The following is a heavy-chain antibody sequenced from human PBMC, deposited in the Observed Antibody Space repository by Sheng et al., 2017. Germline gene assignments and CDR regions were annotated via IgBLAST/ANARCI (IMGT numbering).Heavy chain of an antibody. Sequence: EVQLVESGGGLVQPGGSLRLSCAAYGFTFSNYAMSWVRQAPGKGLEWVAGISGSSYSTFYLDSVKGRFTISRDNSKNTLYLEMNSLRAEDTAIYYCAKDQPPYGSGSYPFDYWGQGTLVIVSS. CDR1: GFTFSNYA. D-gene: IGHD3-10*01. J-gene: IGHJ4*02. V-gene: IGHV3-23*04. CDR2: ISGSSYST. CDR3: AKDQPPYGSGSYPFDY.